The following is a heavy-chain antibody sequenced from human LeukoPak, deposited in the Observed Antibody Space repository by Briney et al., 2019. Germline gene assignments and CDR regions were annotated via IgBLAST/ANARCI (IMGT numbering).Heavy chain of an antibody. CDR3: AKARLYSNYVFIYYYYMDV. CDR2: ISGSGTST. Sequence: GGSLRLSCAASGFTFTTYAMSWVRQAPGKGLEWVSAISGSGTSTYYADSVKGRFTISRDNSKNTLYLQMNSLRAEDTAVYYCAKARLYSNYVFIYYYYMDVWGKGTTVTVSS. CDR1: GFTFTTYA. D-gene: IGHD4-11*01. J-gene: IGHJ6*03. V-gene: IGHV3-23*01.